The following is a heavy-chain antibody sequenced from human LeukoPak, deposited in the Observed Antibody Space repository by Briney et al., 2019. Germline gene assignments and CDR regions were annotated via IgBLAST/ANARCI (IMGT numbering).Heavy chain of an antibody. J-gene: IGHJ4*02. CDR2: ISGSGGST. V-gene: IGHV3-23*01. CDR1: GFTFSSYA. CDR3: AKEGVVVVVAANDY. Sequence: GGSLRLSCAASGFTFSSYAMSWVRQAPGKGLEWVSAISGSGGSTYYADSVKGRFTISRGNSKNTLYLQMNSLRAEDTAVYYCAKEGVVVVVAANDYWGQGTLVTVSS. D-gene: IGHD2-15*01.